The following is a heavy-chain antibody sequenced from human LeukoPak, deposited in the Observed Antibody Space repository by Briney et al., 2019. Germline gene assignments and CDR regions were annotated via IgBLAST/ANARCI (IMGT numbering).Heavy chain of an antibody. CDR2: ISSSSSYI. D-gene: IGHD6-19*01. CDR1: GFTFSSYA. V-gene: IGHV3-21*01. J-gene: IGHJ4*02. CDR3: ARVRKAVAGTWGYFDY. Sequence: GGSLRLSCAASGFTFSSYALNWVRQAPGKGLEWVSSISSSSSYIYYADSVKGRFTISRDNAKNSLYLQMNSLRAEDTAVYYCARVRKAVAGTWGYFDYWGQGTLVTVSS.